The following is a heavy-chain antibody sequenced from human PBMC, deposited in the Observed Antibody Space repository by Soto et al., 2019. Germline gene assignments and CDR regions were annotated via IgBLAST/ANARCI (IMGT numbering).Heavy chain of an antibody. CDR2: ISYVGRSK. D-gene: IGHD3-22*01. CDR1: GFTFSSYG. CDR3: AQVLTPQYYYDSSGFMAGPGKLDAFDI. Sequence: QVQLVESGGGVVQPGRSLRLSCAASGFTFSSYGMHWVRQAPGKGLEWVAVISYVGRSKYYADSVKGRFTISRDNSKNTLYLQLNSLRAEDTAVYYCAQVLTPQYYYDSSGFMAGPGKLDAFDIWGQGTMVTVSS. J-gene: IGHJ3*02. V-gene: IGHV3-30*18.